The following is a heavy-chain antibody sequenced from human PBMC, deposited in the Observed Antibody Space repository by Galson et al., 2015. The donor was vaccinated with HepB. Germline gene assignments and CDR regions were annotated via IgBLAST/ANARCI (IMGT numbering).Heavy chain of an antibody. D-gene: IGHD3-10*01. J-gene: IGHJ6*02. CDR3: ARGRTMVRGERDVYYYYGMDV. CDR1: GGSISSGGYY. CDR2: IYYSGST. V-gene: IGHV4-31*03. Sequence: TLSLTCTVSGGSISSGGYYWSWIRQHPGKGLEWIGYIYYSGSTYYNPSLKSRVTISVDTSKNQFSLKLSSVTAADTAVYYCARGRTMVRGERDVYYYYGMDVWGQGTTVTVSS.